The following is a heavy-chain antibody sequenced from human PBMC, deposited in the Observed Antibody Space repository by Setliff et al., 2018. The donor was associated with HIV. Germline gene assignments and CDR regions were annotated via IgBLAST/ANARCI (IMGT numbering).Heavy chain of an antibody. J-gene: IGHJ6*01. CDR1: GFTFRSYW. CDR2: IKEDGSEE. CDR3: ARISQLLDYAMDV. D-gene: IGHD6-13*01. V-gene: IGHV3-7*01. Sequence: GGSLRLSCAASGFTFRSYWLSWVRQAPGKGLEWVASIKEDGSEEYYVDSVKGRFTISRDNAKNSLFLQVNSLRAEDTAVYYCARISQLLDYAMDVWGQGTTVTVSS.